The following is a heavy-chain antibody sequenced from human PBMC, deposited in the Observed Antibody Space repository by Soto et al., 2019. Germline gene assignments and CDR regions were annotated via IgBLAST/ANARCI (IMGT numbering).Heavy chain of an antibody. CDR2: IYPGDSDT. CDR3: ARRGYDFWSGDYWFDP. J-gene: IGHJ5*02. D-gene: IGHD3-3*01. Sequence: PGESLKISCKGSGYSFTSYWIAWVRQMPGKGVEWMGIIYPGDSDTRYSPSFQGQVTISADKSITTAYLQWSSLEASDTATYYCARRGYDFWSGDYWFDPWGQGTLVTVSS. CDR1: GYSFTSYW. V-gene: IGHV5-51*01.